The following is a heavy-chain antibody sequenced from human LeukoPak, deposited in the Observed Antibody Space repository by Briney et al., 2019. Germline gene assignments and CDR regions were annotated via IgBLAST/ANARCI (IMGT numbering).Heavy chain of an antibody. Sequence: SETLSLTCTVSSGSISSGSYYWSWIRQPAGKGLEWIGRIYTSGSTNYNPSLRSRVTISVDTSKNQFSLKLSSVTAADTAVYYCARGRSITIFGDYFDYWGQGTLVTVSS. V-gene: IGHV4-61*02. CDR2: IYTSGST. CDR1: SGSISSGSYY. CDR3: ARGRSITIFGDYFDY. D-gene: IGHD3-3*01. J-gene: IGHJ4*02.